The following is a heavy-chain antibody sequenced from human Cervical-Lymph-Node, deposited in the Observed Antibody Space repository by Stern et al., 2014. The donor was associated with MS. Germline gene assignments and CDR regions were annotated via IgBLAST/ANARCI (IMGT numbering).Heavy chain of an antibody. V-gene: IGHV3-11*01. J-gene: IGHJ4*02. CDR1: GFTFSD. Sequence: QVQLVESGGGLVKPGGSLRLSCAASGFTFSDMSWIRQAPGKGLEWVSYISSGVSTIYSADSVKGRFTISRDNAKNSLYLQMNSLRAEDTAVYYCARDLSEDYFDYWGQGTLVTVSS. D-gene: IGHD1-26*01. CDR3: ARDLSEDYFDY. CDR2: ISSGVSTI.